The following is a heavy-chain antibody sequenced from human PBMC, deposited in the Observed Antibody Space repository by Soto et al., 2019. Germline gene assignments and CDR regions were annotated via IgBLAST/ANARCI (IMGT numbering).Heavy chain of an antibody. J-gene: IGHJ4*02. CDR2: IIPIFGTT. V-gene: IGHV1-69*01. Sequence: QVQLVQSGAEVKKPGSSVKVSCKASGGTFSSYAISWVRQAPGQGLEWMGGIIPIFGTTKYAQKFQGRGTITADESTSTAYMELSSMRYEDTAGYYCASPRVCSGGSCYGRWDVWGQGALVTVSS. CDR1: GGTFSSYA. CDR3: ASPRVCSGGSCYGRWDV. D-gene: IGHD2-15*01.